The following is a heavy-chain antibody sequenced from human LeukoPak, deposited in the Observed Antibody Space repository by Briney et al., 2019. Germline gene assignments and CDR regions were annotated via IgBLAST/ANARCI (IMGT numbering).Heavy chain of an antibody. D-gene: IGHD3-22*01. CDR3: AKGTKKAMMVMVISTSRSAFDI. Sequence: QSGGSLRLSCAASGFTFSSYGMHWVRQAPGKGLEWVTFIRYDGSNKYYADSVKGRFTISRDNSKNTLYLQMNSLRPEDTAVYYCAKGTKKAMMVMVISTSRSAFDIWGQGTMVTVSS. J-gene: IGHJ3*02. CDR2: IRYDGSNK. V-gene: IGHV3-30*02. CDR1: GFTFSSYG.